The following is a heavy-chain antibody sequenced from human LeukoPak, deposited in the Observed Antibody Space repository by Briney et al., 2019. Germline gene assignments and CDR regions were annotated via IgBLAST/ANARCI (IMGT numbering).Heavy chain of an antibody. D-gene: IGHD6-19*01. CDR3: ARDYNRYSSGY. CDR2: INPTGGST. Sequence: ASVKVSCKASGYTFTSYYMHWVRQAPRQGLEWMGLINPTGGSTGYAQKFQGRVTMTRDMSASTDYMELSSLRSDDTAVYYCARDYNRYSSGYWGQGTLVTVSS. CDR1: GYTFTSYY. J-gene: IGHJ4*02. V-gene: IGHV1-46*01.